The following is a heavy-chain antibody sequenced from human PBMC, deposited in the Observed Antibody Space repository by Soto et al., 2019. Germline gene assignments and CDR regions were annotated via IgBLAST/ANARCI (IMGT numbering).Heavy chain of an antibody. CDR1: GGSISSSSYY. CDR2: IYYSGST. V-gene: IGHV4-39*01. J-gene: IGHJ6*02. Sequence: PSETLSLTCTVSGGSISSSSYYWGWIRQPPGKGLEWIGSIYYSGSTYYNTSLKSRVTISVDTSKNQFSLNLNSVTAADSAVYYCSISYYYGSGSYYPAYYYGMDVWGQGTTVTVSS. D-gene: IGHD3-10*01. CDR3: SISYYYGSGSYYPAYYYGMDV.